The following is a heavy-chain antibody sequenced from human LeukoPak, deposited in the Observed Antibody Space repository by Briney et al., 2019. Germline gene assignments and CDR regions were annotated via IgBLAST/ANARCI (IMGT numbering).Heavy chain of an antibody. J-gene: IGHJ4*02. D-gene: IGHD3-22*01. CDR3: ARHDGYYYDSSGYPGDY. CDR1: GYSFTSYW. Sequence: HGESLKISCKGSGYSFTSYWIGWVRQMPGKGLKWMGIIYPGDSDARYSPSFQGQVTISADKSISTAYLQWSSLKASDTAMYYCARHDGYYYDSSGYPGDYWGQGTLVTVSS. V-gene: IGHV5-51*01. CDR2: IYPGDSDA.